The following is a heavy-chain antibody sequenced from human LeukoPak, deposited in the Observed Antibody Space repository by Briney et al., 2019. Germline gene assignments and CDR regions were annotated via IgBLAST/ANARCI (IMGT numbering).Heavy chain of an antibody. CDR1: GGSISSGDYY. Sequence: SETLSLTCTVSGGSISSGDYYWSWIRQPPGKGLEWIGYIYHSGSTYYNPSLKSRVTISVDRSKNQFSLKLSSVTAADTAVYYCARALVTMVRGVIPYFDYWGQGTLVTVSS. CDR3: ARALVTMVRGVIPYFDY. D-gene: IGHD3-10*01. J-gene: IGHJ4*02. CDR2: IYHSGST. V-gene: IGHV4-30-2*01.